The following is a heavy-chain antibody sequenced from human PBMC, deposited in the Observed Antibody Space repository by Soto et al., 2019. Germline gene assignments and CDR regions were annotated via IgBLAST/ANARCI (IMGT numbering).Heavy chain of an antibody. J-gene: IGHJ6*02. Sequence: GGSLRLSCAASGFTFSSYSMNWVRQAPGKGLEWVSYISSSSSTIYYADSVKGRFTISRDNAKNSLYLQMNSLRDEDTAVYYCARDCSSSWFYYYYGMDVWGQGTTVTVSS. CDR1: GFTFSSYS. CDR3: ARDCSSSWFYYYYGMDV. V-gene: IGHV3-48*02. D-gene: IGHD6-13*01. CDR2: ISSSSSTI.